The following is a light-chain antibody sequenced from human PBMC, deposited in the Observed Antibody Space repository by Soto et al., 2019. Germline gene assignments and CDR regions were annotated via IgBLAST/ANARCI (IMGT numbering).Light chain of an antibody. Sequence: DIQMTQFPSSLSASVGARVTITCRASQGIRNDVGWYQQKPGKAPKRLIYAASSLQSGVPSRFSGSGSGTEFTLAISSLQPEDSATFYCLQHSTYPLTFGQGTKVEIK. CDR1: QGIRND. CDR3: LQHSTYPLT. J-gene: IGKJ1*01. V-gene: IGKV1-17*01. CDR2: AAS.